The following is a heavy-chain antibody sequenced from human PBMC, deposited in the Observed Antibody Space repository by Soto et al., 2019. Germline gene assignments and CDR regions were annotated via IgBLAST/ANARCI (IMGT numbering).Heavy chain of an antibody. D-gene: IGHD5-18*01. CDR1: GGTFTRHP. J-gene: IGHJ4*02. CDR3: TREGYKYGRPANFDS. V-gene: IGHV1-69*01. Sequence: QVQLVQSGAEVKKPGSSVKVSCKASGGTFTRHPISWVRQAPGHGLEWMGGVIPFSDTITYAPKFQGRVTISTDESTSTAYMELSSLRSDDTAVYYCTREGYKYGRPANFDSWGQGTLVTVSS. CDR2: VIPFSDTI.